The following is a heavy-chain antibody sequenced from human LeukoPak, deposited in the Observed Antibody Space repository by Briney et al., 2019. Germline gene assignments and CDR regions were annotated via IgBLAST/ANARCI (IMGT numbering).Heavy chain of an antibody. CDR1: GGSFSGYY. Sequence: SETLSLTCAVYGGSFSGYYWSWIRQPPGKGLEWIGEINHSGSTNYNPSLKSRVTISVDTSKNQFSLKLSSATAADTAVYYCARPLRGSKSDIWGQGTMVTVSS. CDR2: INHSGST. V-gene: IGHV4-34*01. CDR3: ARPLRGSKSDI. J-gene: IGHJ3*02. D-gene: IGHD3-10*01.